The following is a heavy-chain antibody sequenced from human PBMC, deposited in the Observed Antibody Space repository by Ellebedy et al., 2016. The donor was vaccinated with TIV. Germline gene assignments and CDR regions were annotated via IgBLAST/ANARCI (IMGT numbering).Heavy chain of an antibody. D-gene: IGHD3-10*01. CDR2: IINSGTT. CDR3: ARCTTMIRYCDI. V-gene: IGHV4-34*12. CDR1: GGSFTGYY. Sequence: GSLRLXCGVYGGSFTGYYWTWIRQPPGKGLEYIGEIINSGTTNFNPSLKSRITMSIDTSKRQFSLNLTSVTAADTSVYYCARCTTMIRYCDIWGRGTLVTVSS. J-gene: IGHJ2*01.